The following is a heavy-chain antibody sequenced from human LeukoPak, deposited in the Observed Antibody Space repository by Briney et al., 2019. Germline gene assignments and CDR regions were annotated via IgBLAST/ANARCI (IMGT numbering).Heavy chain of an antibody. J-gene: IGHJ3*01. Sequence: GGSLRLSXAASGFTFSSYAMSWVRQAPGKGLEWVSAISGSGGSTYYADSVKGRFTISRDNSKNTLYLQMNSLRAEDTAVYYCAKDGEYYDSSGYFFWGQGTMITVSS. CDR2: ISGSGGST. CDR1: GFTFSSYA. CDR3: AKDGEYYDSSGYFF. V-gene: IGHV3-23*01. D-gene: IGHD3-22*01.